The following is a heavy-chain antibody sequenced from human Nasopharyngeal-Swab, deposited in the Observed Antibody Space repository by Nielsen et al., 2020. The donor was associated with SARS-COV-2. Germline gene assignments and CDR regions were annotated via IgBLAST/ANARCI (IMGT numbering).Heavy chain of an antibody. Sequence: GGSLRLSCSASGFSFSRNAMHWVRQAPGKGLEYVSTINDYGNKIHYADSARGRFTISRDISKDTLYLQMSSLRAEDTAVYYCVRDLPGSYSFDMWGQGTMVTVSS. V-gene: IGHV3-64D*08. CDR1: GFSFSRNA. J-gene: IGHJ3*02. CDR2: INDYGNKI. CDR3: VRDLPGSYSFDM. D-gene: IGHD1-14*01.